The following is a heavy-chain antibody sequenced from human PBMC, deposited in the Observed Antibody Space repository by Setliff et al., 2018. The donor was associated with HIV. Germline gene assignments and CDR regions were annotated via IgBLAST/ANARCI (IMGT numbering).Heavy chain of an antibody. CDR2: ISYSDNT. V-gene: IGHV4-39*01. CDR3: ARLGSGWNWVTRIDF. CDR1: GGSMSSGPFY. Sequence: SETLSLTCSVSGGSMSSGPFYWGWPRQPPGKGLQWIGSISYSDNTFYNLSLTSRVTISMDTSKNELFLRLRSVTAADTAVYYCARLGSGWNWVTRIDFWGQGTLVTVSS. J-gene: IGHJ4*01. D-gene: IGHD6-19*01.